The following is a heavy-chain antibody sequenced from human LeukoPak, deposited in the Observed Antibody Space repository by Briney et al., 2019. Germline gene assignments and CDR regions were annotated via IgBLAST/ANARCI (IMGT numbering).Heavy chain of an antibody. CDR3: ARADFPRYDFWSGSPLGYYYYMDV. J-gene: IGHJ6*03. V-gene: IGHV4-4*07. D-gene: IGHD3-3*01. CDR2: IYTSGST. Sequence: SETLSLTCTVSGGSISSYYWSWIRQPAGKGLEWIGRIYTSGSTNYNPSLKSRVTMSVDTSKNQFSLKLSSVTAADTAVYYCARADFPRYDFWSGSPLGYYYYMDVWGKGTTVTVSS. CDR1: GGSISSYY.